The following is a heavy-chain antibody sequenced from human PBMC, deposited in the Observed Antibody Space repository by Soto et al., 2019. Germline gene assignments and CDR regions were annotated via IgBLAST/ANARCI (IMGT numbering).Heavy chain of an antibody. V-gene: IGHV3-23*04. D-gene: IGHD2-15*01. J-gene: IGHJ4*02. CDR2: ISGSGGST. CDR1: GFTFSSYA. Sequence: VQLVESGGGVVQPGRSLRLSCAASGFTFSSYAMHWVRQAPGKGLEWVAVISGSGGSTYYADSVKGRFTISRDNSKNTLYLQMNSLRAEDTAVYYCAKRWTFDYWGQGTLVTVSS. CDR3: AKRWTFDY.